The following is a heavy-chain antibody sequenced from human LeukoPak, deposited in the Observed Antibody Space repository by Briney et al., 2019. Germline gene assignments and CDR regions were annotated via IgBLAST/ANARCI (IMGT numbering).Heavy chain of an antibody. D-gene: IGHD5-24*01. CDR2: IYFTGST. Sequence: SETLSLTCTVSGGSISNKNFYWGWIRQPPGKGLEWVGSIYFTGSTYYHPSLESRVTISVDTSKKQFSLKVSAVTAADTAVYHCAKSRGRGSFDPWGQGTLVIVSS. V-gene: IGHV4-39*01. CDR3: AKSRGRGSFDP. CDR1: GGSISNKNFY. J-gene: IGHJ5*02.